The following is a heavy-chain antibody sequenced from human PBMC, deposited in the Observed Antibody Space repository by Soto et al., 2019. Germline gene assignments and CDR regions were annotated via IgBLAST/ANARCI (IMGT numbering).Heavy chain of an antibody. Sequence: QVQLVQSGAEVKKPGSSVKVSCKASGVTFSSYAISWVRQAPGQGLEWMGGIIPIFGTANYAQKLQGRVTITADESTRTAYMELSSLRSEDTAVYYCARDLPRDIGLDYWGQGTLVTVSS. J-gene: IGHJ4*02. CDR1: GVTFSSYA. CDR2: IIPIFGTA. CDR3: ARDLPRDIGLDY. V-gene: IGHV1-69*01. D-gene: IGHD3-10*01.